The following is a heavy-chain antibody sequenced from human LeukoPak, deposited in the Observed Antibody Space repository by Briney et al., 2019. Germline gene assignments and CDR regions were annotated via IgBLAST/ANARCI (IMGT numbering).Heavy chain of an antibody. CDR2: TSADNANT. D-gene: IGHD3-10*01. V-gene: IGHV1-18*01. CDR1: GYTFTSYG. Sequence: ASVKVSCKASGYTFTSYGISWVRQAPGQGLEWMGWTSADNANTNYAQKLQGRVTMTTDTSTSTAYMELRSLRSDDTAVYYCARDRPLRGLDYWGQGTLVTVSS. J-gene: IGHJ4*02. CDR3: ARDRPLRGLDY.